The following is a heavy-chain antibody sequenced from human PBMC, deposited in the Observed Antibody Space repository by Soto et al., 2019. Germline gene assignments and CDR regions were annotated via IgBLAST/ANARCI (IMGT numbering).Heavy chain of an antibody. V-gene: IGHV1-69*12. CDR1: GGSFRTYS. CDR2: IIPIFGTV. CDR3: AKGAVAGTPTSYYYYGMDV. J-gene: IGHJ6*02. Sequence: QVQLLQSGAEVKKPGSSVRVSCEASGGSFRTYSISWVRQAPGQGLEWMGVIIPIFGTVNYAQKFQCRVTITADEPTTTVYMDLRSLRSEDTAVYYCAKGAVAGTPTSYYYYGMDVWGQGTTVTVSS. D-gene: IGHD6-19*01.